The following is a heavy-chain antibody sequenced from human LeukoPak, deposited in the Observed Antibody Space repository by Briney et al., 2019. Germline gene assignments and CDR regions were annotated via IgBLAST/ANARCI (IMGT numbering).Heavy chain of an antibody. CDR1: GFTFSSYA. D-gene: IGHD4-23*01. CDR2: ISYDGSNK. Sequence: GRSLRLFCAASGFTFSSYAMPWVRQAPGKGLEWVTLISYDGSNKYFADSVKGRFTISRDNSKNTLYLQMNSLRTEDTAVYYCARDVTTALTGFHYWGQGTLVTVSS. V-gene: IGHV3-30*04. CDR3: ARDVTTALTGFHY. J-gene: IGHJ4*02.